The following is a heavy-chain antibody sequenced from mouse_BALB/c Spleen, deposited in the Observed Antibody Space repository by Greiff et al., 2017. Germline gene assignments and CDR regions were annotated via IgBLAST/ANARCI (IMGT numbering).Heavy chain of an antibody. CDR2: ISSGSSTI. CDR3: ARPLTGSWFAY. CDR1: GFTFSSFG. Sequence: EVQRVESGGGLVQPGGSRKLSCAASGFTFSSFGMHWVCQAPEKGLEWVAYISSGSSTIYYADTVKGRFTISRDNPKNTLFLQMTSLRSEDTAMYYCARPLTGSWFAYWGQGTLVTVSA. V-gene: IGHV5-17*02. D-gene: IGHD4-1*01. J-gene: IGHJ3*01.